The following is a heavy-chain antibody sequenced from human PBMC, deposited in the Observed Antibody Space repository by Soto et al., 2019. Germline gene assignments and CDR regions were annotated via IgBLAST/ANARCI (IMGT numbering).Heavy chain of an antibody. D-gene: IGHD4-17*01. J-gene: IGHJ4*02. CDR3: ARDPDYGGNPKGNY. CDR2: INAGNGNT. V-gene: IGHV1-3*01. CDR1: GYTFTSYA. Sequence: ASVKVSCNASGYTFTSYAMHWVRQAPGQRLEWMGWINAGNGNTKYSQKLQGRVTITRDTSASTAYMELSSLRSEDTSVYYCARDPDYGGNPKGNYWGQGTLVTVSS.